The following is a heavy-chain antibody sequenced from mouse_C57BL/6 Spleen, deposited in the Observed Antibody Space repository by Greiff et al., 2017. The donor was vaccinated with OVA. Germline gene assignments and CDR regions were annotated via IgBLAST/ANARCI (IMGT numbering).Heavy chain of an antibody. CDR2: INPSTGGT. D-gene: IGHD1-1*01. J-gene: IGHJ1*03. CDR3: ARSGSRRGYWYFDV. Sequence: VQLQQSGPELVKPGASVKISCKASGYSFTGYYMNWVKQSPEKSLEWIGEINPSTGGTTYNQKFKAKATLTVDKSSSTAYMQLKSLTSEDSAVYYCARSGSRRGYWYFDVWGTGTTVTVSS. V-gene: IGHV1-42*01. CDR1: GYSFTGYY.